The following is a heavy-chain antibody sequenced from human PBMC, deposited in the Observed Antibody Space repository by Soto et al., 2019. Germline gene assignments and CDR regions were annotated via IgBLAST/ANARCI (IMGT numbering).Heavy chain of an antibody. CDR2: IYYSGST. V-gene: IGHV4-39*01. J-gene: IGHJ6*02. D-gene: IGHD3-3*01. CDR3: ARAPIFGVDPPPFGMDV. CDR1: GGSISSSSYY. Sequence: SETLSLTCTVSGGSISSSSYYWGWIRQPPGKGLEWIGSIYYSGSTYYNPSLKSRVTISVDTSKNQFSLKLSSVTAADTAVYYCARAPIFGVDPPPFGMDVWGQGTTVTVSS.